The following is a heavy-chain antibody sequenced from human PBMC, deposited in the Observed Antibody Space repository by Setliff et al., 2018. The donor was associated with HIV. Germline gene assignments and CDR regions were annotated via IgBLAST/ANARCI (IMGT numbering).Heavy chain of an antibody. J-gene: IGHJ4*02. CDR2: ISYDGSNK. CDR1: GFTFSSYA. CDR3: VRALSGGYCSGGNCFPFDF. D-gene: IGHD2-15*01. V-gene: IGHV3-30*07. Sequence: PGGSLRLSCAASGFTFSSYAMHWVRQAPGKGLEWVAVISYDGSNKYYADSVKGRFTISRDNSKNTLYLQMSSLRAEDTAVYYCVRALSGGYCSGGNCFPFDFWGQGTLVTVSS.